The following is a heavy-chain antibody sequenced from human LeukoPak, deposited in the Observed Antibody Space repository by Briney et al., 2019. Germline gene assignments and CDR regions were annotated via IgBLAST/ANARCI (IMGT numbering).Heavy chain of an antibody. CDR1: GYTFVGYY. CDR3: AREYSASEH. D-gene: IGHD5-12*01. Sequence: ASVKVSCKASGYTFVGYYLHWVRQAPGQGLEWMAWIDPYTGNTHYAQKFQGRITVTRDTSVSTTYMELSWLTSDDTARYYCAREYSASEHWGQGTLVVVSS. J-gene: IGHJ4*02. V-gene: IGHV1-2*02. CDR2: IDPYTGNT.